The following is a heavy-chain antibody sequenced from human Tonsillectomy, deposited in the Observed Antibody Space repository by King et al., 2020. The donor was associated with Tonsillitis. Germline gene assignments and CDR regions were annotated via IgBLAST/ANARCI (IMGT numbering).Heavy chain of an antibody. J-gene: IGHJ3*02. D-gene: IGHD3-9*01. CDR2: IYWDDDK. CDR1: GFSLSTSGVG. V-gene: IGHV2-5*02. CDR3: AHSGEILTDPDLRVGQGAFDI. Sequence: TLKESGPTLVKPTQTLTLTCTFSGFSLSTSGVGVGWIRQPPGKALEWLALIYWDDDKRYSTSLKSRLTITKDTSKNQVVLTMTNMDPVDTATYYCAHSGEILTDPDLRVGQGAFDIWGQGTMVTVSS.